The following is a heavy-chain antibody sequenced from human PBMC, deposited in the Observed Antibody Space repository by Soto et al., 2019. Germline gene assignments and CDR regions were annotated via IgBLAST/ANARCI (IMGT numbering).Heavy chain of an antibody. V-gene: IGHV3-23*01. D-gene: IGHD3-3*01. CDR1: GFTFSSYA. Sequence: EVQLLESGGGLVQPGGSLRLSCAASGFTFSSYAMSWVRQAPGKGLEWVSAISGSGGSTYYADSVKGRFTISRDNSKNTLYLQMNSLRAEDPAVYYCAKDMGPYYDFWSGYYPNFDYWGQGTLVTVSS. J-gene: IGHJ4*02. CDR2: ISGSGGST. CDR3: AKDMGPYYDFWSGYYPNFDY.